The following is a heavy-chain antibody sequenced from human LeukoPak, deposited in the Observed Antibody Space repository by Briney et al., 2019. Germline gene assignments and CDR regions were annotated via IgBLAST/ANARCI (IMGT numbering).Heavy chain of an antibody. J-gene: IGHJ4*02. D-gene: IGHD2-15*01. CDR2: INLDGTDK. V-gene: IGHV3-7*01. Sequence: AGGSLRLSCAAYGFTFSNHWMSWVRQAPGKGLEWVASINLDGTDKYYVDAVKGRFTISRDNAKNSLFLEMNSLRATDTAVYYCVRNGGSLDYWGQGTLVTVSS. CDR3: VRNGGSLDY. CDR1: GFTFSNHW.